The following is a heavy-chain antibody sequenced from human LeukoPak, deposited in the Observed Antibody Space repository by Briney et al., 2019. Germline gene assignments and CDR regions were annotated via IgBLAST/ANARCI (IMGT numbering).Heavy chain of an antibody. CDR1: GGSFSGYY. CDR3: ARVKAYPDP. V-gene: IGHV4-34*01. Sequence: NPSETLSLTCAVYGGSFSGYYWSWIRQPPGKGLEWIGEINHSGSTNYNPSLKSRVTISVDTSKNQFSLKLSSVTAADTAVYYCARVKAYPDPWGQGTLVTVSS. J-gene: IGHJ5*02. CDR2: INHSGST.